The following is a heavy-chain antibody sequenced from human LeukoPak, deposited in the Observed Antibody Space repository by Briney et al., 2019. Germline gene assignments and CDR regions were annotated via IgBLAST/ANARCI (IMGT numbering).Heavy chain of an antibody. CDR2: ISGSGGST. CDR3: AKGDGYYVSGSDRYTWLYYFDY. J-gene: IGHJ4*02. CDR1: GFTFSSYA. V-gene: IGHV3-23*01. Sequence: GRSLGLSCAASGFTFSSYAMSWVRQAPGKGLEWVSAISGSGGSTYYADSVKGRFTISRDNSKNTVYLQMNSLRAEDTAVYYCAKGDGYYVSGSDRYTWLYYFDYWGQGTMVTVSS. D-gene: IGHD3-16*02.